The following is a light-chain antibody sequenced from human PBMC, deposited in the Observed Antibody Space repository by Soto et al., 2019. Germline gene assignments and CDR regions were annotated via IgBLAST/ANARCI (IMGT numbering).Light chain of an antibody. CDR3: SSYTTSNTRQIV. Sequence: SALSQPAPVSGSPGQSITLSRTGTSSDVGGYNYVSWYQHHPGKAPKLMIYDVSNRPSGVSNRFSGSKSGNTASLTISGLQPEDEADYYCSSYTTSNTRQIVFGTGTKVTVL. CDR1: SSDVGGYNY. J-gene: IGLJ1*01. CDR2: DVS. V-gene: IGLV2-14*03.